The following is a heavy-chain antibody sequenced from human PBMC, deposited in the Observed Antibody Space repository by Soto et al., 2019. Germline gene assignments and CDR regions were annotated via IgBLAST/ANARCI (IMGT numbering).Heavy chain of an antibody. CDR1: GYTFTSYG. V-gene: IGHV1-18*01. J-gene: IGHJ6*02. CDR3: ARDLGVSTGYYYYGMDV. D-gene: IGHD4-17*01. CDR2: ISAYNGNT. Sequence: ASVKVSCKASGYTFTSYGISWVRQAPGQGLEWMGWISAYNGNTNYAQKLQGRVTMTTDTSTSTAYMELRSLRSDDTAVYYCARDLGVSTGYYYYGMDVWGQGTTVTGSS.